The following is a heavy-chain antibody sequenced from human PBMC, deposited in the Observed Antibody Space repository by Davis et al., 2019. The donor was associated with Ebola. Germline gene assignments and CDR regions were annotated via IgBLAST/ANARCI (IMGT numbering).Heavy chain of an antibody. CDR2: IDWDDDK. D-gene: IGHD2-2*02. Sequence: SGPTLVNPTQTLTLTCTFSGFSLSTSGMCVSWIRQPPGKALEWLARIDWDDDKYYSTSLKTRLTISKDTSKNQVVLTMTNMDPVDTATYYCARIVRYCSSTSCYTGGMDVWGQGTTVTVSS. J-gene: IGHJ6*02. V-gene: IGHV2-70*11. CDR1: GFSLSTSGMC. CDR3: ARIVRYCSSTSCYTGGMDV.